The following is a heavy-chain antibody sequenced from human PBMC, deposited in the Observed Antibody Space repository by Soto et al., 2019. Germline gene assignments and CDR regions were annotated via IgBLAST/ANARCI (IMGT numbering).Heavy chain of an antibody. CDR3: ARLSSGWLETTRYFDY. D-gene: IGHD6-19*01. J-gene: IGHJ4*02. CDR1: GYSFTNSD. CDR2: INAGNGNT. Sequence: ASVKVSCKASGYSFTNSDIQWLRQAPGQRLEWMGWINAGNGNTKYSQKFQGRVTITRDTSASTAYMELSSLRSEDTAVYYCARLSSGWLETTRYFDYWGQGTLVTVSS. V-gene: IGHV1-3*01.